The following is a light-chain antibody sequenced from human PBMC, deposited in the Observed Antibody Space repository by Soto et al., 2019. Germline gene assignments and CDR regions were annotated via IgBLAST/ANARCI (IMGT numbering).Light chain of an antibody. CDR3: QQYDSTPQT. CDR2: WAS. Sequence: DIVMTQSPDSLAVSLGERATINCKSSQSVLYSSNNKNYLAWYQQKPGQPPKLLIYWASTRESGVPDRFSGSGSGTDFTLTISSLQAEDVEVYYCQQYDSTPQTFGQGTKVEIK. V-gene: IGKV4-1*01. CDR1: QSVLYSSNNKNY. J-gene: IGKJ1*01.